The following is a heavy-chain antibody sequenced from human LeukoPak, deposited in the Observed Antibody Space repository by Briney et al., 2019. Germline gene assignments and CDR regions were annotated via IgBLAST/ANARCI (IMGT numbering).Heavy chain of an antibody. CDR2: IYSGGST. J-gene: IGHJ4*02. D-gene: IGHD1-20*01. CDR3: ARDGVNWYERYFDY. CDR1: GFTVSSNY. Sequence: GGSLRLSCAASGFTVSSNYMSWVRQAPGKGLEWVSVIYSGGSTYYADSVKGRFTISRDNSKNTLYLQMNSLRAEDTAVYYCARDGVNWYERYFDYWGQGTLVTVSS. V-gene: IGHV3-53*01.